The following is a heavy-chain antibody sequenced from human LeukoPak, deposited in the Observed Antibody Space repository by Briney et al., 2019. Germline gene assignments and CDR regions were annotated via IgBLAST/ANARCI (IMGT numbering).Heavy chain of an antibody. Sequence: GGSLRLSCAASGFTFSSYSMNWVRQAPGKGLEWVSSISSSSSYIYYADSVKGRFTISRDNAKNSLYLQMNSLRAEDTAVYYCARVDYITGTTSQSPTSSFDYWGLGTLVTVSS. CDR1: GFTFSSYS. CDR2: ISSSSSYI. J-gene: IGHJ4*02. V-gene: IGHV3-21*01. D-gene: IGHD1-7*01. CDR3: ARVDYITGTTSQSPTSSFDY.